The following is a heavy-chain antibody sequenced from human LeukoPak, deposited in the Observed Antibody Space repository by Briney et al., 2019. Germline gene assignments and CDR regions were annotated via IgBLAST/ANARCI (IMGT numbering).Heavy chain of an antibody. CDR3: ARGWWELPNFDY. V-gene: IGHV4-61*02. J-gene: IGHJ4*02. CDR2: IYTSGST. D-gene: IGHD1-26*01. CDR1: GGSISSGSYY. Sequence: SQTLSLTCTVSGGSISSGSYYWSWIRQPAGKGLEWIGRIYTSGSTNYNLSLKSRVTISVDTSKNQFSLKLSSVTAADTAVYYCARGWWELPNFDYWGQGTLVTVSS.